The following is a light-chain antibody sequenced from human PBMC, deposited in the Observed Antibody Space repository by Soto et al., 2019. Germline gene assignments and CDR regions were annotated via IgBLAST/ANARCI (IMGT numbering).Light chain of an antibody. CDR3: LQDHDDSWT. Sequence: DIQLTQSPSLLSASLGDRVTITCRASHDISTYLSWYQQKPGKAPKLMIYEASTLQSGVPSRFSGSGSGTEFTLTVSSLQPEDFATYYCLQDHDDSWTFGQGTKVDIK. CDR2: EAS. CDR1: HDISTY. J-gene: IGKJ1*01. V-gene: IGKV1-9*01.